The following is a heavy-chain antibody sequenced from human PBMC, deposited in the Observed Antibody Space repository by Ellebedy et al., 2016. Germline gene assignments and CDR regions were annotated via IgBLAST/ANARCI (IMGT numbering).Heavy chain of an antibody. D-gene: IGHD1-1*01. CDR2: VFHTGTT. V-gene: IGHV4-59*02. Sequence: SKTLSLTCNVSGGSVSSAYWNWIRRPPGKGLEWIGYVFHTGTTNYSPSLKSRVTMSVDTSKSQFSLGLTSVTAADTAVYYCAKWNGDWNAYDVWGQGTMVTVSS. CDR3: AKWNGDWNAYDV. CDR1: GGSVSSAY. J-gene: IGHJ3*01.